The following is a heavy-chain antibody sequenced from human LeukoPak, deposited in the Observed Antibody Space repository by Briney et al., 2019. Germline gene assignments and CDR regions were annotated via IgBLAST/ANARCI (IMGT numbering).Heavy chain of an antibody. CDR2: MNPNSGNT. J-gene: IGHJ5*02. V-gene: IGHV1-8*03. CDR1: GYTFTSYD. D-gene: IGHD3-10*01. CDR3: ARESKKVWHIYGSGSYYIFNWFDP. Sequence: ASVKVSCKASGYTFTSYDINWVRQATGQGLEWMGWMNPNSGNTGYAQKFQGRVTITRNTSISTAYMELSSLRSEDTAVYYCARESKKVWHIYGSGSYYIFNWFDPWGQGTLVTVSS.